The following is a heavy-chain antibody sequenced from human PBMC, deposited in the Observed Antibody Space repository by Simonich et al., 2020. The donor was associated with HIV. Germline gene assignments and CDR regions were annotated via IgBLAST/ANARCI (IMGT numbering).Heavy chain of an antibody. CDR3: AREVGYYPPQLEENNAFDI. D-gene: IGHD3-10*01. CDR2: ITYSGRT. V-gene: IGHV4-34*01. J-gene: IGHJ3*02. CDR1: GGSFSGYY. Sequence: QVQLQQWGAGLLKPSETLSLTCAVYGGSFSGYYWSWIRQPPGKGLEWIGEITYSGRTNYNSSLKSRVTISINTSKKQFSLGLNSVTAADTAVYYCAREVGYYPPQLEENNAFDIWGQGTMVTVSS.